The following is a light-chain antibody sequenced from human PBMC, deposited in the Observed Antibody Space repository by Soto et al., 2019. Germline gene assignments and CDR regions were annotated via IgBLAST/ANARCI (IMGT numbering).Light chain of an antibody. V-gene: IGKV3-15*01. Sequence: EIVMTQSPATLSVSPGERATLSCRASQSVSSNLAWYQQKPGQAPRLLIYGASTRATGIPARFSGRWAGTEFTITISSLQSADFAVYYCQQYNKWPPYTFGQGTKLEIK. CDR2: GAS. CDR1: QSVSSN. J-gene: IGKJ2*01. CDR3: QQYNKWPPYT.